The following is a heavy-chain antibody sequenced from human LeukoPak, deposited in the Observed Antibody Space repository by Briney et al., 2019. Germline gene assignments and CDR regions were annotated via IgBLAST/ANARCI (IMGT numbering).Heavy chain of an antibody. J-gene: IGHJ4*02. CDR2: IYSGGST. CDR3: ARASYTVTPDY. V-gene: IGHV3-66*01. D-gene: IGHD4-17*01. Sequence: GGSLRLSCAASGFSVSSNYMNWVRQAPGKGLEWVSVIYSGGSTYYADSVKGRFTISRDNSKNTLYLQMNSLRAEDTAVYYCARASYTVTPDYWGQGTLVTVSS. CDR1: GFSVSSNY.